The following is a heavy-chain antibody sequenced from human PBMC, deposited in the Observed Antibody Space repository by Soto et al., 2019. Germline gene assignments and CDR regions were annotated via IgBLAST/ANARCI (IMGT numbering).Heavy chain of an antibody. CDR3: ARAADSLPDYWYFDL. J-gene: IGHJ2*01. CDR1: GGSISSGGYS. D-gene: IGHD3-22*01. V-gene: IGHV4-30-2*01. CDR2: IYHSGST. Sequence: PSETLSLTCAVSGGSISSGGYSWSWIRQPPGKGLEWIGYIYHSGSTYYNPSLKSRVTISVDRSKNQFSLKLSSVTAADTAVYYCARAADSLPDYWYFDLWGRGTLVTVSS.